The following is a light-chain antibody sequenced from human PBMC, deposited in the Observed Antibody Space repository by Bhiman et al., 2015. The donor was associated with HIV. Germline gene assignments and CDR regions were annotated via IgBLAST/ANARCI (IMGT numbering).Light chain of an antibody. V-gene: IGLV2-14*01. Sequence: QSALTQPASVSGSPGQSITISCTGTSSDVGGYDYVSWYQQYPGKAPKLMIYDVSERPSGVSNRFSGSTSGNTASLTVSVLQAEDEADYYCSAYAGNDVIFGGGTKLTVL. CDR3: SAYAGNDVI. CDR2: DVS. J-gene: IGLJ2*01. CDR1: SSDVGGYDY.